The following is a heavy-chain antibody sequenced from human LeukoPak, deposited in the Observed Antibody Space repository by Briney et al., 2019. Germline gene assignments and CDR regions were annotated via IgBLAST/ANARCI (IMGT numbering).Heavy chain of an antibody. CDR1: GFTFSSYA. V-gene: IGHV3-30-3*01. CDR2: ISYDGSNK. D-gene: IGHD2-2*01. J-gene: IGHJ5*02. Sequence: GGSLRLSCAASGFTFSSYAMHWVRQAPGKGLEWVAVISYDGSNKYYADSVKGRFTIPRDNSKNTLYLQMNSLRAEDTAVYYCARRQADIVVVPAESRFDPWGQGTLVTVSS. CDR3: ARRQADIVVVPAESRFDP.